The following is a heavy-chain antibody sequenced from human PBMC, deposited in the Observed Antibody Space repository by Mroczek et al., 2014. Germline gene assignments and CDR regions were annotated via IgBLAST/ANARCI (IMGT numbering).Heavy chain of an antibody. Sequence: VQLVESGGGVVQPGRSLRLSCAASGFTFSSYAMHWVRQAPGKGLEWVAVISYDGSNKYYADSVKGRFTISRDNSKNTLYLQMNSLRAEDTAVYYCARTAEDFWSGKEPTQYYYYYYYMDVWGQRDHGH. CDR3: ARTAEDFWSGKEPTQYYYYYYYMDV. CDR2: ISYDGSNK. J-gene: IGHJ6*03. D-gene: IGHD3-3*01. V-gene: IGHV3-30-3*01. CDR1: GFTFSSYA.